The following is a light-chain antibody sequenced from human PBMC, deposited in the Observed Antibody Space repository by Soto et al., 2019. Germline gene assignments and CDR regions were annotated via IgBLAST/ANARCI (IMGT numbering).Light chain of an antibody. Sequence: EIVLTQSPATLSLSPGERATLSCRASQSVSSYLAWYQQKPGQAPRLLIYDASNRATGIPARFSGSGSGTDFTLTSSSLEPEDFAVYHCQQRSNWPPLTFGGGTKVEIK. V-gene: IGKV3-11*01. J-gene: IGKJ4*01. CDR3: QQRSNWPPLT. CDR2: DAS. CDR1: QSVSSY.